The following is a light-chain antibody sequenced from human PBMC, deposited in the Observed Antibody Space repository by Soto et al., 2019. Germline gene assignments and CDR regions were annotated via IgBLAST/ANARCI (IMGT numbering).Light chain of an antibody. CDR2: AAV. CDR1: QSISSY. J-gene: IGKJ1*01. Sequence: DIQMTQSPFSLSASVGDRVTTTCRASQSISSYLNWYQQKPGKPPKLLIYAAVSLQSGIPSRFSAYGSGTDFTLSISSLKPEDFATYYCQQTYSSPQWTFGQGTKVEIK. CDR3: QQTYSSPQWT. V-gene: IGKV1-39*01.